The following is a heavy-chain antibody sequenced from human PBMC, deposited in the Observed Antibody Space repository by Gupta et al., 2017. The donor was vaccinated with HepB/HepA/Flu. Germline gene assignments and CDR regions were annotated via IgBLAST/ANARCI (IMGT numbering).Heavy chain of an antibody. CDR3: ETHDSSSSGVDY. J-gene: IGHJ4*02. V-gene: IGHV3-30-3*01. CDR1: GFTFSSYA. Sequence: QVQLVESGGGVVQPGRSLSLSCAASGFTFSSYAMHWVRKAPGKGLEWVAGISYDGSNKYYADSVKGRFTISRDNSKNTLYLQMNSLRAEDTAVYYCETHDSSSSGVDYWGQGTLVTVSS. CDR2: ISYDGSNK. D-gene: IGHD6-6*01.